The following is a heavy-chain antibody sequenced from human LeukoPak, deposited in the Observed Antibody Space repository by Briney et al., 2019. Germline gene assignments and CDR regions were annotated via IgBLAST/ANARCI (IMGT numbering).Heavy chain of an antibody. Sequence: PGGSLRLSCAASGFTFSSYAMSWVRQAPGKGLEGVSAISGSGGSTYYADSVKGRFTISRDNSKNTLYLQMNSLRAEDTAVYYCAKDPSSSWSRLFDPWGQGTLVTVSS. CDR1: GFTFSSYA. CDR3: AKDPSSSWSRLFDP. J-gene: IGHJ5*02. D-gene: IGHD6-13*01. V-gene: IGHV3-23*01. CDR2: ISGSGGST.